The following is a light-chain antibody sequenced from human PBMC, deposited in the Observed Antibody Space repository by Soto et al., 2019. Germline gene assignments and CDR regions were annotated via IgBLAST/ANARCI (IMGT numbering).Light chain of an antibody. CDR3: SSYTSSSTYVV. Sequence: QSVLTQPASVSGSPGQSITISCTGTSSDVGGYNYVSWYQQHPGKAPTLMIYDVSNRPSGVSNRFSGSKSGNTASLTISGLQAEDEADYYCSSYTSSSTYVVFGGGTQLTVL. CDR1: SSDVGGYNY. V-gene: IGLV2-14*01. CDR2: DVS. J-gene: IGLJ2*01.